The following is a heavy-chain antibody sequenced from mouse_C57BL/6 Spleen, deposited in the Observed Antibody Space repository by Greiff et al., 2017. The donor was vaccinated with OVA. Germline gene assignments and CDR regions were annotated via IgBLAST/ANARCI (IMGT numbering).Heavy chain of an antibody. CDR3: ARRTTVVAHWYFDV. D-gene: IGHD1-1*01. CDR1: GYTFTSYW. CDR2: IHPNSGST. V-gene: IGHV1-64*01. Sequence: QVQLKQPGAELVKPGASVKLSCKAYGYTFTSYWMHWVKQRPGQGLEWIGMIHPNSGSTNYNEKFKSKATLTVDKSSSTAYMQLSSLTSEDSAVYYCARRTTVVAHWYFDVWGTGTTVTVSS. J-gene: IGHJ1*03.